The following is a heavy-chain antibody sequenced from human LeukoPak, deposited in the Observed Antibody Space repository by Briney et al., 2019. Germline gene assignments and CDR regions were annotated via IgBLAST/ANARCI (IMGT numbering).Heavy chain of an antibody. CDR3: ARDLYSSSSGFLDY. J-gene: IGHJ4*02. V-gene: IGHV3-48*03. CDR1: GFTFSSYE. CDR2: ISSSDNTI. D-gene: IGHD6-6*01. Sequence: GGSLRLSCAASGFTFSSYEMNWVRQAPGKGLEWISYISSSDNTIYYADSVKGRFSISRDNAKNSLYLQMNSLRAEDTAVYYCARDLYSSSSGFLDYWGQGTLVTVSS.